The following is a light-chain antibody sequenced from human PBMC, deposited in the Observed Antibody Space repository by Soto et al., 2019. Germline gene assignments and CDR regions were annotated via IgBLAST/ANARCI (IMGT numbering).Light chain of an antibody. CDR2: GAS. J-gene: IGKJ1*01. CDR1: QSVSSN. V-gene: IGKV3-15*01. CDR3: QQYNNWPGT. Sequence: EIVMTQSSVTLSVSPGERATLSCRASQSVSSNLAWYQQKPGQAPRLLIYGASTRATGIPARFSGSGSGTEFTLTISSLQSEDFAVYYCQQYNNWPGTFGQGTKVDI.